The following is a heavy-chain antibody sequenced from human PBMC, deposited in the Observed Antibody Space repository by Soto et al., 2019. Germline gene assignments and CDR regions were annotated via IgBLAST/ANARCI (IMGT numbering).Heavy chain of an antibody. CDR2: ISAYNGNT. J-gene: IGHJ6*02. CDR1: GYTFTSYG. Sequence: ASVKVSCKASGYTFTSYGISWVRQAPGQGLEWMGWISAYNGNTNYAQKPQGRVTMTTDTSTSTAYMELRSLRSDDTAVYYCARVYSRFLEWLLWPQVRHYYYYYGMDVWGQGTTVTVSS. D-gene: IGHD3-3*01. CDR3: ARVYSRFLEWLLWPQVRHYYYYYGMDV. V-gene: IGHV1-18*01.